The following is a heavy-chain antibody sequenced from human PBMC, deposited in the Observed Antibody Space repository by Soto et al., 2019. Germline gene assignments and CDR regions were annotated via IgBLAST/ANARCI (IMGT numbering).Heavy chain of an antibody. V-gene: IGHV4-4*02. CDR1: GDSITSIW. Sequence: QVQLQESGPGLVKPSETLSLTCAVSGDSITSIWCSWVRQPPGKGLEWIGEMHHTGSANYNPYLVHRGTMSVDKSKNQFSLKLTSMTAADTAFYYCVRNDYFRFDPWGRGTLVTVSS. CDR2: MHHTGSA. CDR3: VRNDYFRFDP. D-gene: IGHD4-17*01. J-gene: IGHJ5*02.